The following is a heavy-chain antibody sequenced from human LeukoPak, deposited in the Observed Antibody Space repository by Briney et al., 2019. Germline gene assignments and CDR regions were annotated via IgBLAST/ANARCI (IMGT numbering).Heavy chain of an antibody. Sequence: GASVTVSCKASGYTFTAYYMYWVRQAPGQGLEWLGRINPDSGDTKYVENLQGRVTMTRDTSISTVYMDLSGPRSDDTAVYYCARGPITIFGVSVGNWFDPWGQGTLVTVSS. CDR1: GYTFTAYY. V-gene: IGHV1-2*06. J-gene: IGHJ5*02. CDR3: ARGPITIFGVSVGNWFDP. D-gene: IGHD3-3*01. CDR2: INPDSGDT.